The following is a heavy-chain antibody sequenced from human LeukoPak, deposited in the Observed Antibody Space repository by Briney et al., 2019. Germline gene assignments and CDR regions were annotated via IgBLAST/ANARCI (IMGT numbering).Heavy chain of an antibody. Sequence: GGSLRLSCAASGFTFSSYEMNWVRQAPGKGLEWVSSISSSSSYIYYADSVKGRFTISRDNAKNSLYLQMNSLRAEDTAVYYCARDWGYDYVWGSYRPIDYWGQGTLVTVSS. CDR3: ARDWGYDYVWGSYRPIDY. D-gene: IGHD3-16*02. CDR2: ISSSSSYI. J-gene: IGHJ4*02. V-gene: IGHV3-21*01. CDR1: GFTFSSYE.